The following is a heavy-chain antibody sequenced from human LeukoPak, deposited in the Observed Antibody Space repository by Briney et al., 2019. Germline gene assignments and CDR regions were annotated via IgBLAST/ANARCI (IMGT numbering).Heavy chain of an antibody. V-gene: IGHV1-2*02. CDR3: ARGSSSWRRGWFDP. CDR2: INPNSGGT. CDR1: GYTFTGYY. J-gene: IGHJ5*02. Sequence: ASVKVSCKTSGYTFTGYYMHWVRQAPGQGLEWMGWINPNSGGTNYAQKFQGRVTMTRDTSISTAYMELSRLRSDDTAVYYCARGSSSWRRGWFDPWGQGTLVTVSS. D-gene: IGHD6-13*01.